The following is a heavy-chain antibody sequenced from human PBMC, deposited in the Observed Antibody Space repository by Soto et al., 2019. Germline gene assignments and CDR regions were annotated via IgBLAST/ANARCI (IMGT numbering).Heavy chain of an antibody. CDR3: TRDSFRYYYYYYAMDV. Sequence: GGSLRLSCTACGFTFGDYAMSWVRQAPGKGLEWVGFIRSKAYGGTTEYAASVKGRSTISRDDSKSIAYLQMNSLKTEDTAVYYCTRDSFRYYYYYYAMDVWGQGTTVTASS. J-gene: IGHJ6*02. CDR2: IRSKAYGGTT. CDR1: GFTFGDYA. V-gene: IGHV3-49*04. D-gene: IGHD3-16*01.